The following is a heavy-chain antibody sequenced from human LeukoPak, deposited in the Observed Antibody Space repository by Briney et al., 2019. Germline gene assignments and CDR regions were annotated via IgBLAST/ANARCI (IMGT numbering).Heavy chain of an antibody. D-gene: IGHD6-13*01. CDR1: GGTFSSYA. V-gene: IGHV1-69*05. CDR3: ARDLGYSSSPGDY. J-gene: IGHJ4*02. Sequence: SVKVSCKASGGTFSSYAISWVRQAPGQGLEWMGGIIPIFGTANYAQKFQGRVTITTDESTSTAYMELSSLRSEDTAVYYCARDLGYSSSPGDYWGQGTLVTVSS. CDR2: IIPIFGTA.